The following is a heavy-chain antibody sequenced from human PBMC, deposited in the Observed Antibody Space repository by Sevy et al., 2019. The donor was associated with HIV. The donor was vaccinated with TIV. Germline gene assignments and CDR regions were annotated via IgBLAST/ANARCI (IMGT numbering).Heavy chain of an antibody. CDR3: ARDTGKNY. Sequence: SETLSLTCTVSGASITTYYWSWFRQPAGKGLEWIGRMHSGGNTNYNPSLQGRVTMSFDTSKNQFSLTLDFVPAADAAVYYCARDTGKNYWGQGILVTVSS. D-gene: IGHD2-8*02. CDR2: MHSGGNT. CDR1: GASITTYY. J-gene: IGHJ4*02. V-gene: IGHV4-4*07.